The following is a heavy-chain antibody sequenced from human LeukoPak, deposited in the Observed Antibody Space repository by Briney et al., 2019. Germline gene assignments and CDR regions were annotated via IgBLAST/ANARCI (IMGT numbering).Heavy chain of an antibody. D-gene: IGHD6-13*01. CDR1: GFTFSSYA. V-gene: IGHV3-23*01. CDR2: ISGSGGSI. CDR3: AKLPRQLAAAGYFDY. Sequence: PGGSLRLSCAASGFTFSSYAMSWVRQAPGKGLEWVSAISGSGGSIYYADSVKGRFTISRDNSKNTLYLQMNSLRAEDTAVYYCAKLPRQLAAAGYFDYWGQGTLVTVSS. J-gene: IGHJ4*02.